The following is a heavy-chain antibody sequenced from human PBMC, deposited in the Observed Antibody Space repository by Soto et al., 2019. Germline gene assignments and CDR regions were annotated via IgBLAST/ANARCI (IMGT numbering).Heavy chain of an antibody. CDR1: GGSISSGDYY. D-gene: IGHD2-15*01. Sequence: SETLSLTCTVSGGSISSGDYYWSWIRQPPGKGLEWIGYIYYSGSTYYNPSLKSRVTISVDTSKNQFSLKLSSVTAADTAVYYCARSPIVVVVAATAGGFDPWGQGTLVTSPQ. CDR2: IYYSGST. J-gene: IGHJ5*02. V-gene: IGHV4-30-4*01. CDR3: ARSPIVVVVAATAGGFDP.